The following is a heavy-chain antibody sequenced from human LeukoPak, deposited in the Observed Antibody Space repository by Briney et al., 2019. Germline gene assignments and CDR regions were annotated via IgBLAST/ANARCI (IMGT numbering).Heavy chain of an antibody. D-gene: IGHD5-18*01. CDR2: IFGSGGSP. J-gene: IGHJ4*02. Sequence: GGSLRLSCEASGFTFGSHAMYWVRQAPGKGLEWVAGIFGSGGSPHYADRVKGRFTISRDNSRNTVYLQINSLRAEDTAVYYCGKTTVGYSSGQKPAWPVDYWGQGTQVTVSS. CDR3: GKTTVGYSSGQKPAWPVDY. V-gene: IGHV3-23*01. CDR1: GFTFGSHA.